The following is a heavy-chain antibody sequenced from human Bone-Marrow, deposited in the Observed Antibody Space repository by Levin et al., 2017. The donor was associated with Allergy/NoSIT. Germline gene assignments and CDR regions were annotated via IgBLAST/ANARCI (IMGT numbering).Heavy chain of an antibody. D-gene: IGHD5-18*01. CDR2: IRSKAYGGTT. CDR3: TSGYLPSYFDY. J-gene: IGHJ4*02. V-gene: IGHV3-49*05. Sequence: KRGESLKISCTASGFTFGDYAMSWFRQAPGKGLEWVGFIRSKAYGGTTEYAASVKGRFTISRDDSKSIAYLQMNSLKTEDTAVYYCTSGYLPSYFDYWGQGTLVTVSS. CDR1: GFTFGDYA.